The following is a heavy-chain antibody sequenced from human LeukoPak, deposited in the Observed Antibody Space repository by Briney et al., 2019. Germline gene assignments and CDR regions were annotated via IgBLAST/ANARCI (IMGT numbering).Heavy chain of an antibody. J-gene: IGHJ4*02. CDR1: GYTFTGYY. CDR3: ARDTGTGSWELFDY. Sequence: ASVKVSCKASGYTFTGYYMHWVRQAPGQGLEWMGWINPNSGGTNYAQKFQGRVTMTRDTSISTAYMELSRLRSDDTAVYYCARDTGTGSWELFDYWGQGTLVTVSS. D-gene: IGHD1-26*01. V-gene: IGHV1-2*02. CDR2: INPNSGGT.